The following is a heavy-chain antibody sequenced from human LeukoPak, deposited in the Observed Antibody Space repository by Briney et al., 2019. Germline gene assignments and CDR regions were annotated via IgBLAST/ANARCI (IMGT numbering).Heavy chain of an antibody. J-gene: IGHJ4*02. V-gene: IGHV5-10-1*01. CDR2: IDPSDSYT. D-gene: IGHD5-12*01. Sequence: GESLRISCKGSGYSFISYWISWVRQMPGKGLEWMGRIDPSDSYTNYSPSFQGHVTISADKSISTAYLQWSSLKASDTAMYYCARGYSGYAQGGDFDYWGQGTLVTVSS. CDR3: ARGYSGYAQGGDFDY. CDR1: GYSFISYW.